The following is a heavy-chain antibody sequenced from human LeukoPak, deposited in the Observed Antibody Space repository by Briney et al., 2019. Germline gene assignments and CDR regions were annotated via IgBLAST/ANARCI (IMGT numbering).Heavy chain of an antibody. V-gene: IGHV4-39*01. CDR1: GTSISNSDFY. J-gene: IGHJ4*02. Sequence: SETLSLTCTVSGTSISNSDFYWGWIRQPPGRGREWIGSIYYCGSTFYNPSLKSRVTMSVDTYKNQFYLKLTSVTAADTAVYYCASPTSVGANNGYFDYWGQGTLVTVSS. CDR3: ASPTSVGANNGYFDY. D-gene: IGHD1-26*01. CDR2: IYYCGST.